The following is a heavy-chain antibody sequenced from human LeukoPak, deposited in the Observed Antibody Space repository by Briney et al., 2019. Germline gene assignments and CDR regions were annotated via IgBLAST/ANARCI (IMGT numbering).Heavy chain of an antibody. D-gene: IGHD6-19*01. V-gene: IGHV1-69*04. J-gene: IGHJ4*02. CDR3: ASSIAVASVRD. Sequence: GASVKVSCKASGGTFSSYAISWVRQAPGQGLEWMGRIIPILGIANYAQKFQGRVTITADKSTSTAYMELSSLRSEDTAVYYCASSIAVASVRDWGQGTLVTVSS. CDR2: IIPILGIA. CDR1: GGTFSSYA.